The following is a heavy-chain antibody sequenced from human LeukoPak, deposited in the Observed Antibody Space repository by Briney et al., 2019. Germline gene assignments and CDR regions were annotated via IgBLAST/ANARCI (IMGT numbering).Heavy chain of an antibody. CDR3: PRVKVRTVTTYLYYFDY. J-gene: IGHJ4*02. CDR1: GGSFSGYY. CDR2: INHSGST. V-gene: IGHV4-34*01. Sequence: AETLSLTCAVYGGSFSGYYWSWIRQPPGKGLEWIGEINHSGSTNYNPSLKSRVTISVDTSKNQFSLKLSSVTAADTAVYYCPRVKVRTVTTYLYYFDYWGQGTLVTVSS. D-gene: IGHD4-17*01.